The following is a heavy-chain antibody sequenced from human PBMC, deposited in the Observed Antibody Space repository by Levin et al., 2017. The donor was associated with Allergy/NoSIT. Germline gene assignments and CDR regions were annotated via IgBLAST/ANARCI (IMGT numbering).Heavy chain of an antibody. CDR1: GYSFSNYW. Sequence: GESLKISCKGSGYSFSNYWIGWVRQMPGKGLEWMGVIYPGDSDTRYNPTFQGQVTISADKSISTIYLRWSSLKASDTAVYFCAKTRRGYSSTWSYDMDVWGQGTTVTVSS. V-gene: IGHV5-51*01. CDR3: AKTRRGYSSTWSYDMDV. D-gene: IGHD6-13*01. J-gene: IGHJ6*02. CDR2: IYPGDSDT.